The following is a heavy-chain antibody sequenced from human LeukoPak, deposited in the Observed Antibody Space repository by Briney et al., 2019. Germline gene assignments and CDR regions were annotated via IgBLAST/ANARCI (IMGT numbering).Heavy chain of an antibody. Sequence: ASVTVSFTASGYTFTIYGITWVRQAPGQGLEWMGWISAYNGNTNYAQKLQGRVTMTTDTSTSTAYMELRSLRSDDTAVYYCARDLEDCSGGSCYVDYWGQGTLVTVSS. CDR2: ISAYNGNT. V-gene: IGHV1-18*01. CDR1: GYTFTIYG. CDR3: ARDLEDCSGGSCYVDY. J-gene: IGHJ4*02. D-gene: IGHD2-15*01.